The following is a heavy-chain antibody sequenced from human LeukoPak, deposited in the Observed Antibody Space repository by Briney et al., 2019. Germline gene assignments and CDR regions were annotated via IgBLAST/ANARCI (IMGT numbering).Heavy chain of an antibody. V-gene: IGHV1-69*13. CDR2: IIPIFGTA. Sequence: ASVKVSCKASGGTFSSYAISWVRQAPGQGLEWMGGIIPIFGTANYAQKFQGRVTITADESTSTAYMELSSLRSEDTAVYYCASYYYGSGSYSAGPWFDPWGQGTLVTVSS. D-gene: IGHD3-10*01. CDR3: ASYYYGSGSYSAGPWFDP. CDR1: GGTFSSYA. J-gene: IGHJ5*02.